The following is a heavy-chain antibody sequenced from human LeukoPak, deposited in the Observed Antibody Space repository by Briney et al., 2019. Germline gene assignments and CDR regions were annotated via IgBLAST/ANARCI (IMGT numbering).Heavy chain of an antibody. J-gene: IGHJ3*02. CDR2: IYHSGST. CDR3: ARFPYYDYVWGSSDAFDI. D-gene: IGHD3-16*01. CDR1: GYSISSGYY. V-gene: IGHV4-38-2*02. Sequence: SETLSLTCTVSGYSISSGYYWGWIRQPPGKGLEWIGSIYHSGSTYYNPSLKSRVTISVDTSKNQFSLKLSSVTAADTAVYYCARFPYYDYVWGSSDAFDIWGQGTMVTVSS.